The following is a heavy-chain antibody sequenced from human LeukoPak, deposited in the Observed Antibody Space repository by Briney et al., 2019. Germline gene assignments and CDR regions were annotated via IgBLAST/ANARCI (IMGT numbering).Heavy chain of an antibody. CDR2: ISAYNGNT. Sequence: ASVKVSCKASGYTFTGYYMHWVRQATGQGLEWMGWISAYNGNTNYAQKLQGRVTMTTDTSTSTAYMELRSLRSDDTAVYYCARAETYYDFWSGYYTYYYFDYWGQGTLVTVSS. CDR3: ARAETYYDFWSGYYTYYYFDY. CDR1: GYTFTGYY. D-gene: IGHD3-3*01. V-gene: IGHV1-18*04. J-gene: IGHJ4*02.